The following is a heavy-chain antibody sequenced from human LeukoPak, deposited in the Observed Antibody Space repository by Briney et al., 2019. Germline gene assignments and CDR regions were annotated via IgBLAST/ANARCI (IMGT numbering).Heavy chain of an antibody. Sequence: ASVKVSCKASGYTFTSYYMHWVRQAPGQGLEWMGIINPSGGSTSYAQKFQGRVTITRDTSASTAYMELSSLRSEDTAVYYCARTGYSSSWYDYWGQGTLVTVSS. CDR2: INPSGGST. J-gene: IGHJ4*02. CDR3: ARTGYSSSWYDY. D-gene: IGHD6-13*01. CDR1: GYTFTSYY. V-gene: IGHV1-46*01.